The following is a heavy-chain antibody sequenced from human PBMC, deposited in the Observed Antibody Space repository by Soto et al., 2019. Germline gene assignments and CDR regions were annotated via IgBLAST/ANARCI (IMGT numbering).Heavy chain of an antibody. D-gene: IGHD4-17*01. Sequence: PGGSLRLSCAASGFIFSSYGMHWGRQAPGKGLQWVAVISHDGSKKYYEDSVKGRFIISRDNSKNTLYLQMNSLRAEDTAVYYCAKSDLYGEYDYFYMDVWGTGTTVTVSS. CDR2: ISHDGSKK. CDR1: GFIFSSYG. CDR3: AKSDLYGEYDYFYMDV. J-gene: IGHJ6*03. V-gene: IGHV3-30*18.